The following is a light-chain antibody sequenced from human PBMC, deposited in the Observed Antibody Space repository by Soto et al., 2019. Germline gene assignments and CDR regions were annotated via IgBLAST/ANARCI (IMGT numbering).Light chain of an antibody. CDR3: QHYSDWPLT. CDR1: QRFGGT. V-gene: IGKV3-15*01. J-gene: IGKJ4*01. Sequence: EIVMMQSQATLSVSPGEGATLSCRASQRFGGTIAWYQQKPGQIPRLLIYDADIRATGVPARFSGSASGTEFTLTITSLQSEDFAVYYCQHYSDWPLTFGGGTRV. CDR2: DAD.